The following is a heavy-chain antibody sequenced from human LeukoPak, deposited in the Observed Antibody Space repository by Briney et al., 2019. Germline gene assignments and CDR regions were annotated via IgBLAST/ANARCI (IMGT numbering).Heavy chain of an antibody. CDR1: GFTFSSYG. J-gene: IGHJ4*02. CDR3: AKTVGAVAGTGYFDY. V-gene: IGHV3-30*02. D-gene: IGHD6-19*01. Sequence: PGGSLRLSCAASGFTFSSYGMHWVRQAPGKGLEWVAFIRYDGSNKYYADSVKGRFTISRDNSKNTLYLQMNSLRAEDTAVYYYAKTVGAVAGTGYFDYWGQGTLVTVSS. CDR2: IRYDGSNK.